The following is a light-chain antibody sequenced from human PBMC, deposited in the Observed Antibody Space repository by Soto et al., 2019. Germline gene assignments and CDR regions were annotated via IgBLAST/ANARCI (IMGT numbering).Light chain of an antibody. Sequence: EIVMTQSPATLSVSPGERATLSCRASQSVSSNLAWYQQKPGQAPRLVIYGASTRATGIPARFSGSGSWTEFTLTISSLQPEDFAVYYCQQRQSWPRTFGQGTKVDI. CDR2: GAS. V-gene: IGKV3-15*01. CDR1: QSVSSN. J-gene: IGKJ1*01. CDR3: QQRQSWPRT.